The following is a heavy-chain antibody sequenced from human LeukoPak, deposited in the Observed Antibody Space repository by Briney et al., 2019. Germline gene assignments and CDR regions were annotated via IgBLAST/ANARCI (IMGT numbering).Heavy chain of an antibody. Sequence: SQTLSPTCAISGESVSSKSATWNWIRQSPSRGLERLGRTYYRSRWYNDYALSVNSRITINPDTSKNQFSLQLNSVTPEDTAVYYCARLGSFEDYWGQGTLVTVSS. J-gene: IGHJ4*02. CDR2: TYYRSRWYN. CDR1: GESVSSKSAT. CDR3: ARLGSFEDY. D-gene: IGHD1-26*01. V-gene: IGHV6-1*01.